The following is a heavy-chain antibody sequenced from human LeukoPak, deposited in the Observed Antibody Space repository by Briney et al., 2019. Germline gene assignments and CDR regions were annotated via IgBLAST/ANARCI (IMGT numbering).Heavy chain of an antibody. V-gene: IGHV3-33*01. Sequence: QPGRSLRLSCAASGFTFSSYGMHWVRQAPGKGLEWVAVIWYDGSNKYYADSVKGRFTISRDNSKNTLYLQMNSLRAEDTAVYYCARDRGARELTFSYGGQGTLVTVSA. J-gene: IGHJ4*02. CDR1: GFTFSSYG. D-gene: IGHD3-10*01. CDR2: IWYDGSNK. CDR3: ARDRGARELTFSY.